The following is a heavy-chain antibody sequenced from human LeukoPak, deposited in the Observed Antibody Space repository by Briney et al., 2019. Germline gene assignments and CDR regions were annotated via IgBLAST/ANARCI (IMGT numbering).Heavy chain of an antibody. Sequence: GSLRLSCAASRFTFNRYWMSWVRQAPGKGLEGGADIKEDGSEKNYVDSMKGGITISRDNAKNSLYLQMNSLRVEDMAVYYCARGVIGYRDAFDIWGQGAMVTVSS. CDR3: ARGVIGYRDAFDI. D-gene: IGHD5-12*01. V-gene: IGHV3-7*03. J-gene: IGHJ3*02. CDR2: IKEDGSEK. CDR1: RFTFNRYW.